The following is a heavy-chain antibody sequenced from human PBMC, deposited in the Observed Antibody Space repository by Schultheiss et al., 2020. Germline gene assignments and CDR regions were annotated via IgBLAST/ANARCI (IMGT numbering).Heavy chain of an antibody. CDR3: ASPIAARPYYYGMDV. Sequence: SETLSLTCTVSGGSISSSSYYWGWIRQPPGKGLEWIGSIYYSGSTYYNPSLKSRVTISVDTSKNQFSLKLSSVTAADTAVYYCASPIAARPYYYGMDVWGQGTTVTVSS. V-gene: IGHV4-39*01. J-gene: IGHJ6*02. CDR2: IYYSGST. D-gene: IGHD6-6*01. CDR1: GGSISSSSYY.